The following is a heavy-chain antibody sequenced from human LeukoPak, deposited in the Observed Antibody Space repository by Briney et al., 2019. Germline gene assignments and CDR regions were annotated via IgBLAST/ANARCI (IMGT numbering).Heavy chain of an antibody. D-gene: IGHD4-17*01. CDR2: ISSSSSYI. J-gene: IGHJ4*02. V-gene: IGHV3-21*01. Sequence: GGSLRLSCAASGFTFSSYSMNWVRQAPGKGLEWVSSISSSSSYIYYADSVKGRFTISRDNAKNSLYLQMNSLRAEDTAVYYCATLPIGHATGDYWGQGTLVTVSS. CDR3: ATLPIGHATGDY. CDR1: GFTFSSYS.